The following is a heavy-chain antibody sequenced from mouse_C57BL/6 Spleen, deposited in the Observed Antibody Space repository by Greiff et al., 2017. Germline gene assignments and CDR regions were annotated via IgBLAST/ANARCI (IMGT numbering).Heavy chain of an antibody. CDR3: ARRPYYGSSGY. J-gene: IGHJ2*01. CDR1: GYTFTDYN. CDR2: INPNNGGT. V-gene: IGHV1-22*01. D-gene: IGHD1-1*01. Sequence: EVQGVESGPELVKPGASVKMSCKASGYTFTDYNMHWVKQSHGKRLEWIGYINPNNGGTSYNQKFKGKATLTVNKSSSTAYMELRSLTSEDSAVYYCARRPYYGSSGYWGQGTTLTVSS.